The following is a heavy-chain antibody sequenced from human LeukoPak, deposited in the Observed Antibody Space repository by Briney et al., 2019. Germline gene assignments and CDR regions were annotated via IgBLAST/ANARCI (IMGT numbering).Heavy chain of an antibody. Sequence: ASVKVSCKASGYTFTSYYMHWVRQAPGQGLEWMGIINPSGGSTSYAQKFQGRVTMTRDTSTSTVYMELSSLRSEGTAVYYCARVEPPGYSSSWYWGAFDIWGQGTMVTVSS. J-gene: IGHJ3*02. CDR3: ARVEPPGYSSSWYWGAFDI. CDR2: INPSGGST. D-gene: IGHD6-13*01. CDR1: GYTFTSYY. V-gene: IGHV1-46*01.